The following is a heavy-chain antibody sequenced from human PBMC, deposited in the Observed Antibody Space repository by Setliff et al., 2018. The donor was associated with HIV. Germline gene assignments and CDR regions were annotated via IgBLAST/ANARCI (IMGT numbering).Heavy chain of an antibody. V-gene: IGHV4-39*07. D-gene: IGHD4-17*01. Sequence: SETLSLTCTVSGGTVASGGYYWSWIRQHPGKGLEWIGSICGTWKTYYNPSLKSRVTISVDTSKNQLSLKMTSVTAADTAVYYCATEEGTTVHRIGFWGQGTLVTVSS. J-gene: IGHJ4*02. CDR2: ICGTWKT. CDR1: GGTVASGGYY. CDR3: ATEEGTTVHRIGF.